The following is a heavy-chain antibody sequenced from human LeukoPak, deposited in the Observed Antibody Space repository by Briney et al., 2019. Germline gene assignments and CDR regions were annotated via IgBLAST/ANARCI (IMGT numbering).Heavy chain of an antibody. Sequence: GASVKVSCKASGGTFSSYAISWVRQAPGQGLEWMGRIIPILGIANYAQKFQGRVTITADKSTSTAYMELSSLRSEDTAVYYCARRSEGDGMDVWGQGTTVTASS. D-gene: IGHD3-16*01. J-gene: IGHJ6*02. V-gene: IGHV1-69*04. CDR1: GGTFSSYA. CDR3: ARRSEGDGMDV. CDR2: IIPILGIA.